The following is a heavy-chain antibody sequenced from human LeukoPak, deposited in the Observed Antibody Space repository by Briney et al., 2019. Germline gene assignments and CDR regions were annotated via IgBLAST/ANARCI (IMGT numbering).Heavy chain of an antibody. J-gene: IGHJ4*02. D-gene: IGHD2/OR15-2a*01. V-gene: IGHV1-69*05. CDR1: GGTFSSYA. CDR3: ARAGTTPYFDY. Sequence: SVKVSCKXSGGTFSSYAISWVRQAPGQGLEWMGRIIPIFGTANYARKFQGRVTITTDESTSTAYMELSSLRSEDTAVYYCARAGTTPYFDYWGQGTLVTVSS. CDR2: IIPIFGTA.